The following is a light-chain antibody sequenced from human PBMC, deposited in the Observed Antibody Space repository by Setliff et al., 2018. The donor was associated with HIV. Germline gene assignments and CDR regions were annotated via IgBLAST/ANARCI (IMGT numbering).Light chain of an antibody. Sequence: QSVLTQPPSASGTPGQRVTISCSGSSSNIGSNYVYWYQQLPGTAPKLLIQRNDQRPSGVPDRFSGSKSGTSASLAISGLRSEDGADYYCATWDDSLSGVVFGGGTKGTVL. V-gene: IGLV1-47*01. CDR3: ATWDDSLSGVV. CDR2: RND. CDR1: SSNIGSNY. J-gene: IGLJ2*01.